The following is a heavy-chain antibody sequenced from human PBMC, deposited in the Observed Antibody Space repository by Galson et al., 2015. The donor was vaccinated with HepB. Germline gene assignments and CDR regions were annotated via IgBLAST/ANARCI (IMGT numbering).Heavy chain of an antibody. CDR3: AREYSGSAGGYFDY. CDR2: ISCDGSNK. J-gene: IGHJ4*02. D-gene: IGHD1-26*01. V-gene: IGHV3-30-3*01. CDR1: GFTFSSYA. Sequence: SLRLSCAASGFTFSSYAMHWVRQAPGKGLEWVAVISCDGSNKYYADSVKGRFTISRDNSKNTLYLQMSSLRDEDTAVYYCAREYSGSAGGYFDYWGQGTMVTVSS.